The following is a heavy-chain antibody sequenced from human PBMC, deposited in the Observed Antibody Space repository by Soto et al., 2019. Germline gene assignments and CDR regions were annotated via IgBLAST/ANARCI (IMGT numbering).Heavy chain of an antibody. CDR3: ARGSGVSDFDY. V-gene: IGHV4-34*01. CDR1: GGSISSYY. CDR2: INHSGST. D-gene: IGHD3-10*01. J-gene: IGHJ4*02. Sequence: SETLSLTCTVSGGSISSYYWSWIRQPPGKGLEWIGEINHSGSTNYNPSLKSRVTISVDTSKNQFSLKLSSVTAADTAVYYCARGSGVSDFDYWGQGTLVTVSS.